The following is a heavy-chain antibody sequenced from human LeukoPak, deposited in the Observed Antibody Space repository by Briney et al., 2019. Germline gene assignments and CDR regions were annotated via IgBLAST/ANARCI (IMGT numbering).Heavy chain of an antibody. D-gene: IGHD2-2*01. J-gene: IGHJ5*02. CDR2: ISSSGSTI. CDR3: AKMYQLHNWFDP. Sequence: GGSLRLSCAASGFTFSDYYMSWIRQAPGKGLEWVSYISSSGSTIYYADSVKGRFTISRDNSKNTLYLQMNSLRAEDTAVYYCAKMYQLHNWFDPWGQGTLVTVSS. V-gene: IGHV3-11*01. CDR1: GFTFSDYY.